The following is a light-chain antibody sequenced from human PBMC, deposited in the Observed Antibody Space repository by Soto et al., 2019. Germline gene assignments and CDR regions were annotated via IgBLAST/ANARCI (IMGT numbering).Light chain of an antibody. CDR2: DNN. CDR1: SSNIGNNY. Sequence: QSVLTQPPSVSAAPGQKVTISCSGSSSNIGNNYVSWYQQLPGTVPKLLIYDNNKRPSGIPDRFSGSKSGTSATLGITGLQTGDEADYYCGTWDSTLPYVFGTGTKVTVL. V-gene: IGLV1-51*01. CDR3: GTWDSTLPYV. J-gene: IGLJ1*01.